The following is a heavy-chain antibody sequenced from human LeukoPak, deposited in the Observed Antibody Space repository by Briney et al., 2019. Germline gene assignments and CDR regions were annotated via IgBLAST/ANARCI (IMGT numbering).Heavy chain of an antibody. CDR3: ARGDCTNGVCYNNFDY. D-gene: IGHD2-8*01. V-gene: IGHV3-30*04. CDR1: GFTFSSYA. J-gene: IGHJ4*02. Sequence: PGGSLRLSCAASGFTFSSYAMHWVRQAPGKGLEWVAVISYDGSNKYYADSVKGRFTISRDNSKNTLYLQMNSLRAEDTAVYYCARGDCTNGVCYNNFDYWGQGTLVTVSS. CDR2: ISYDGSNK.